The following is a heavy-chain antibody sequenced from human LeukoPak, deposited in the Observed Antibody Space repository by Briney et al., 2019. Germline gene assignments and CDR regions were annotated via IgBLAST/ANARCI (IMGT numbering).Heavy chain of an antibody. D-gene: IGHD3-22*01. V-gene: IGHV3-30*04. CDR3: ARHYDSIGYYDFND. J-gene: IGHJ1*01. Sequence: QPGGSLRLSCADSGFTFSSSAMHWVRQAPGKGLEWVAVISSHESNKFYADSVMGRFTISRDNSKNTLFLQMNSLRPEDTALYYCARHYDSIGYYDFNDWGQGTLVTVSS. CDR2: ISSHESNK. CDR1: GFTFSSSA.